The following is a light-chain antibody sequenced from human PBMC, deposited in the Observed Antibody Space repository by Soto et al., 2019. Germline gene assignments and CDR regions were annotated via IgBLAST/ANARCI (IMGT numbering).Light chain of an antibody. CDR1: QSITXW. J-gene: IGKJ4*01. CDR3: QQYNTYPLT. V-gene: IGKV1-5*03. CDR2: KAS. Sequence: DIQMTQSPSTLSASVGDRVSITCXASQSITXWLAWYQQKPGKAPKLLIYKASGLESGVPSRFSGSGYGTEFTLTISSLQPDDSATYYCQQYNTYPLTFGGGTKVEIK.